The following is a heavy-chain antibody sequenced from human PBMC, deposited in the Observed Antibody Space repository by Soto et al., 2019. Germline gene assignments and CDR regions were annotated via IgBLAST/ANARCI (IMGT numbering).Heavy chain of an antibody. V-gene: IGHV3-30*18. D-gene: IGHD2-2*01. CDR1: GFTFSGFG. CDR3: AKVGGLVPAAKYYYGLDV. CDR2: ISYDGRVE. J-gene: IGHJ6*02. Sequence: PGGSLRLSCAGSGFTFSGFGIHWVRQAPGKGLEWLALISYDGRVEYYPESVKGRFTISRDNSKNTAFLQMNSLRNDDTAVYYCAKVGGLVPAAKYYYGLDVWGQGTTVTVS.